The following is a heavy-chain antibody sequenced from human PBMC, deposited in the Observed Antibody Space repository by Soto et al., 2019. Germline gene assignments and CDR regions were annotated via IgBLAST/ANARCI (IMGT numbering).Heavy chain of an antibody. J-gene: IGHJ4*02. V-gene: IGHV3-23*01. CDR2: ISDSGATT. CDR1: GFPFGENA. D-gene: IGHD6-19*01. CDR3: AKEDTSSGYFDY. Sequence: PGGSLRLSCAASGFPFGENAMSWVRQAPGKGLEWVSGISDSGATTYYADSVRCRFTISRDNSKNTLYLQMKSLRAEDSASYYCAKEDTSSGYFDYWGQGTLVTVSS.